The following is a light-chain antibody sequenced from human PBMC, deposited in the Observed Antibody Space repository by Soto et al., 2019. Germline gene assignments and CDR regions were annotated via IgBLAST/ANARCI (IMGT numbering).Light chain of an antibody. CDR2: DGS. Sequence: DMQVTQSPSTMSPSVGDTVTITCRASQSISSWLAWYPQKSGKAPKHLIHDGSTLQSGVPSRFSGSGSGTDFTLTISGLQPDDFATYYCQHSSSYSPTFGPGTTVDIK. V-gene: IGKV1-5*01. J-gene: IGKJ3*01. CDR1: QSISSW. CDR3: QHSSSYSPT.